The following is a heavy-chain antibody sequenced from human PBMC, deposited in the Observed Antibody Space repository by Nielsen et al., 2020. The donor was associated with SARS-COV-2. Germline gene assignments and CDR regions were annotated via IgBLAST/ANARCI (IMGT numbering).Heavy chain of an antibody. D-gene: IGHD6-13*01. Sequence: GGSLRLSCAASGFTFGSYWMSWVRQPPGKGLEWVANIKQDASEKYYLDSVKGRFTVSRDNAKNSVYLQMNRLRAEDTAVYYCVRAAGSSWHFDYWGQGTLVTVSP. CDR2: IKQDASEK. J-gene: IGHJ4*02. V-gene: IGHV3-7*03. CDR3: VRAAGSSWHFDY. CDR1: GFTFGSYW.